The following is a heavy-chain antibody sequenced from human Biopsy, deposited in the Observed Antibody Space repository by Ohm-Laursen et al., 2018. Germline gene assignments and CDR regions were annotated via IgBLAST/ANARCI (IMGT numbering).Heavy chain of an antibody. J-gene: IGHJ4*02. CDR2: ITGGGNYI. Sequence: SLTLSRAASGATLSGYAKNWVRNPPGHGLERVSSITGGGNYINYADSVRVRFTISRDNSKNSDFLVMSSLRAEDTAVYFCATAAYAPPYFDLWGRGTVVTVSS. CDR1: GATLSGYA. CDR3: ATAAYAPPYFDL. V-gene: IGHV3-21*06. D-gene: IGHD4-17*01.